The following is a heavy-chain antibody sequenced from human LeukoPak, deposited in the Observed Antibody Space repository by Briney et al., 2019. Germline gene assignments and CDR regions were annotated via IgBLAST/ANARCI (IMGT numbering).Heavy chain of an antibody. CDR3: AKDLSPLYYYYGMDV. CDR1: GFTFSSYA. V-gene: IGHV3-23*01. Sequence: GGSLRLSCAASGFTFSSYAMSWVRQAPGKGLEWASGISGSGGSTYYADSVKGRFTISRDNSKNTLYLQMNSLSAEDTAVYYCAKDLSPLYYYYGMDVWGQGTTVTVSS. CDR2: ISGSGGST. J-gene: IGHJ6*02.